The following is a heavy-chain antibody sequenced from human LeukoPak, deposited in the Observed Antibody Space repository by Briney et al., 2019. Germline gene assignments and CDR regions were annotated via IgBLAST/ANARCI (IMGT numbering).Heavy chain of an antibody. CDR3: ARLMWRAQ. D-gene: IGHD2-21*01. Sequence: SETLSLTCTVSGGSFPCYYWSGIRQPPGKGLEWIGYIYYSGSTNYNPSLKSRVTISVDTSKNQFSLKLSSVTAADTAVYYCARLMWRAQWGQGTLVTVSS. V-gene: IGHV4-59*08. CDR1: GGSFPCYY. CDR2: IYYSGST. J-gene: IGHJ4*02.